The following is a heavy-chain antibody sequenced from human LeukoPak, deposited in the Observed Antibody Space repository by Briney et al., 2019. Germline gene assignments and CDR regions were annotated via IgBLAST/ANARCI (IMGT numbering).Heavy chain of an antibody. V-gene: IGHV3-66*01. D-gene: IGHD5-18*01. Sequence: GGSLRLSCAASGFTVSSNYMSWVRQAPGKGLAWVSVIYSGGSTYYADSVKGRFTISRDNSKNTLYLQMNSLRAGDTAVYYCAKDSGYSYGTFDYWGQGTLVTVSS. CDR3: AKDSGYSYGTFDY. CDR1: GFTVSSNY. J-gene: IGHJ4*02. CDR2: IYSGGST.